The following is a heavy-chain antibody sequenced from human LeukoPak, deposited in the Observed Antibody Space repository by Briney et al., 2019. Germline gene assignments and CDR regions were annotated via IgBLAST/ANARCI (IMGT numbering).Heavy chain of an antibody. D-gene: IGHD3-10*01. J-gene: IGHJ5*02. CDR1: GFTFDDYG. Sequence: PGGSLRLSCAASGFTFDDYGMSWVRQAPGKGLEWFSGINWNGGSTGYADSVKGRFTISRDNAKNSLYLQMNSLRAEDTALYHCARDLRPVRGSNWFDPWGQGTLVTVSS. CDR3: ARDLRPVRGSNWFDP. V-gene: IGHV3-20*01. CDR2: INWNGGST.